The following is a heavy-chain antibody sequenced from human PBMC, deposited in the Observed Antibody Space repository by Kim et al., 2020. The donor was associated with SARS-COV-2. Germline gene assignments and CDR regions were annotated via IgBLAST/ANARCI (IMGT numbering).Heavy chain of an antibody. CDR1: GFTFSSYA. V-gene: IGHV3-30*04. Sequence: GGSLRLSCAASGFTFSSYAMHWVRQAPGKGLEWVAVISYDGSNKYYADSVKGRFTISRDNSKNTLYLQMNSLRAEDTAVYYCASGKWVLLGGFDYWGQGTLVTVPS. CDR2: ISYDGSNK. J-gene: IGHJ4*02. D-gene: IGHD1-26*01. CDR3: ASGKWVLLGGFDY.